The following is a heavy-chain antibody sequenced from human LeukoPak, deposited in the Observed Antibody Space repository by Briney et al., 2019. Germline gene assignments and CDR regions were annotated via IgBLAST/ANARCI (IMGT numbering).Heavy chain of an antibody. CDR2: IYYSGST. CDR1: GGSISSSSYY. Sequence: MASETLSLTCTVSGGSISSSSYYWGWIRQPPGKGLEWIGSIYYSGSTYYNPSLKSRVTISVDTSKNQFSLKLSSVTVADTAVYYCAIDLTSGFDYWGQGTLVTVSS. D-gene: IGHD3-10*01. V-gene: IGHV4-39*01. CDR3: AIDLTSGFDY. J-gene: IGHJ4*02.